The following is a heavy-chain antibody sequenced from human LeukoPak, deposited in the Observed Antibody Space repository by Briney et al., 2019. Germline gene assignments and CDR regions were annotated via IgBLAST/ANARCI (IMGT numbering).Heavy chain of an antibody. CDR1: GYTFTNYA. Sequence: ASVKVSCKASGYTFTNYAVNWVRQAPGQGLEWMGWTNTNTGNPTYAQGFTGRFVFSFDTSVSTAYLQISSLKAEDTAVYYCAGGATTYYFDYWGQGTLVTVSS. CDR2: TNTNTGNP. D-gene: IGHD5-12*01. V-gene: IGHV7-4-1*02. CDR3: AGGATTYYFDY. J-gene: IGHJ4*02.